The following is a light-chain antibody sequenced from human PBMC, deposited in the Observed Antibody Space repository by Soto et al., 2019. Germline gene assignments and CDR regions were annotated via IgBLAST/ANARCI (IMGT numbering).Light chain of an antibody. CDR1: SSDVGRFEY. CDR3: SSYTSSSTLDVV. Sequence: QSALTQPRSVSGSPGQSVTISCTGTSSDVGRFEYVSWYQQHPGEAPKVVVYDITKRPSGVPDRFSGSKSGNTASLTISGLQAEDEADYYCSSYTSSSTLDVVFGGGTKLTVL. CDR2: DIT. J-gene: IGLJ2*01. V-gene: IGLV2-11*01.